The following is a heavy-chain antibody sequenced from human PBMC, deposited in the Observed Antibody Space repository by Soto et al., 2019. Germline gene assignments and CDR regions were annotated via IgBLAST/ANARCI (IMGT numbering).Heavy chain of an antibody. CDR1: GFTFSSYS. J-gene: IGHJ4*02. V-gene: IGHV3-21*01. Sequence: EVQLVESGGGLVKPGGSLRLSCAASGFTFSSYSMNWVRQAPGKGLEWVSSISSSSSYIYYADSVKGRFTISRDNAKNSLYLQMNSLRAEDTAVYYCARGPEYYYDSSGLDYWGQGTLVTVSS. D-gene: IGHD3-22*01. CDR3: ARGPEYYYDSSGLDY. CDR2: ISSSSSYI.